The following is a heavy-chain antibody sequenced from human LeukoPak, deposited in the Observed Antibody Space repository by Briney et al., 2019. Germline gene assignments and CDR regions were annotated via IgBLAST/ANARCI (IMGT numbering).Heavy chain of an antibody. CDR1: GFTFDIYG. J-gene: IGHJ4*02. D-gene: IGHD1-26*01. Sequence: GSLRLSCAPSGFTFDIYGMHWVRQAPGKGLEWVAFIRYDGSNKYYADSVKGRFTISRDNSKNTLYLQMNSLRAEDTAVYYCAKRSIVGAQQKPYYFDYWGQGTLVTVSS. V-gene: IGHV3-30*02. CDR2: IRYDGSNK. CDR3: AKRSIVGAQQKPYYFDY.